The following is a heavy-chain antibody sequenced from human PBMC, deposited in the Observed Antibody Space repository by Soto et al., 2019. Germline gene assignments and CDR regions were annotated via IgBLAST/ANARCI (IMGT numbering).Heavy chain of an antibody. CDR3: VTSSGWYLDYFDY. V-gene: IGHV3-30*03. CDR1: GFTFSSYG. CDR2: ISYDGSNK. D-gene: IGHD6-19*01. Sequence: GGSLRLSCAASGFTFSSYGMHWVRQAPGKGLEWVAVISYDGSNKYYADSVKGRFTISRDNSKNTLYLQMNSLRAEDTAVYYCVTSSGWYLDYFDYWGQGTLVTVSS. J-gene: IGHJ4*02.